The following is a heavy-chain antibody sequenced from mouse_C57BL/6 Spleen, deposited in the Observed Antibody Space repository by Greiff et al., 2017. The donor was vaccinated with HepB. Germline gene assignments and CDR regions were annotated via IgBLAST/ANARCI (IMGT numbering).Heavy chain of an antibody. Sequence: EVKLQESGPELVKPGASVKISCKASGYSFTGYYMNWVKQSPEKSLEWIGEINPSTGGTTYNQKFKAKATLTVDKSSSTAYMQLKSLTSEDSAVYYCARGRGYYGSSSFAYWGQGTLVTVSA. V-gene: IGHV1-42*01. CDR2: INPSTGGT. J-gene: IGHJ3*01. CDR3: ARGRGYYGSSSFAY. D-gene: IGHD1-1*01. CDR1: GYSFTGYY.